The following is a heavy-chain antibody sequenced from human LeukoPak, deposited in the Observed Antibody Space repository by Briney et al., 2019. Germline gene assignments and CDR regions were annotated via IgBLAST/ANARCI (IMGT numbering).Heavy chain of an antibody. CDR2: ISAYNGNT. D-gene: IGHD3-22*01. V-gene: IGHV1-18*01. J-gene: IGHJ4*02. CDR1: GYTFTSYG. CDR3: ARERTTVYDSSGYYPDY. Sequence: ASVKVSCKASGYTFTSYGISWVRQAPGQGLEWMGWISAYNGNTNYAQKLQGRVTMTTDTSTSTAYMELRSLRSDDTAVYYCARERTTVYDSSGYYPDYWGQGTLVTVSS.